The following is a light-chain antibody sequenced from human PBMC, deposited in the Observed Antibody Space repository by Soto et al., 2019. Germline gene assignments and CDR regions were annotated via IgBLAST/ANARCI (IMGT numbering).Light chain of an antibody. J-gene: IGKJ1*01. V-gene: IGKV1-39*01. CDR2: AAS. Sequence: DIQMTQSPSSLSASVGDRVTITCRASQSISNYLNWYQQKPGKAPKVLIYAASSLQSGVPSRFSGSGSVTTFTLTISSLQPEDFATYYCQQRYSTWTIGLGTKVDMK. CDR1: QSISNY. CDR3: QQRYSTWT.